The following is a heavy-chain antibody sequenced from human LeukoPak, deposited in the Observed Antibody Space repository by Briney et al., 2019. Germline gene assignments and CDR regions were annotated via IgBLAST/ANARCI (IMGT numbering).Heavy chain of an antibody. J-gene: IGHJ4*02. Sequence: ASVKVSCKASGYTFTSYYMHWVRQAPGQGLEWMGCISGYNGNTNYAQKLQGRVTMITDTSTSTAYMELRSLRSDDTAVYYCARRRSEEFDFDCWGQGTLGTVSS. CDR3: ARRRSEEFDFDC. V-gene: IGHV1-18*04. CDR2: ISGYNGNT. CDR1: GYTFTSYY. D-gene: IGHD6-19*01.